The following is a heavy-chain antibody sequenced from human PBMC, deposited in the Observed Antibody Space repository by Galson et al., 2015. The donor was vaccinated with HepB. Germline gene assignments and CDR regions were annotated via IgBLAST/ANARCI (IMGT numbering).Heavy chain of an antibody. V-gene: IGHV3-30-3*01. CDR1: GFTFSSYA. J-gene: IGHJ4*02. CDR2: ISYDGSNK. D-gene: IGHD5-18*01. CDR3: ARDGGEDTAMARTGELPY. Sequence: SLRLSCAASGFTFSSYAMHWVRQAPGKGLEWVAVISYDGSNKYYADSVKGRFTISRDNSKNTLYLQMNSLRAEDTAVYYCARDGGEDTAMARTGELPYWGQGTLVTVSS.